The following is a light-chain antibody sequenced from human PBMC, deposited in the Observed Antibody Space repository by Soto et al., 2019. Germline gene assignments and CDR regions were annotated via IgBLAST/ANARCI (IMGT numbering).Light chain of an antibody. CDR2: ASS. CDR3: QHTSTTPGT. J-gene: IGKJ1*01. V-gene: IGKV1-39*01. Sequence: DVQMTQSPSSLSASVGDSVTITCRSSQTVKTYLNWYQHKPGKAPQLLIYASSRLQTGVASRFSGSGSGTYFSLTISSLQPEDFATYFCQHTSTTPGTLGKGTKVEIK. CDR1: QTVKTY.